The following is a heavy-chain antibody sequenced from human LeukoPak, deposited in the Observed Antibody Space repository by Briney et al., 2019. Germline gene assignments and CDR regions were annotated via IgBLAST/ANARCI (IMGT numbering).Heavy chain of an antibody. V-gene: IGHV3-30*02. CDR1: GFIFSSYG. D-gene: IGHD1-14*01. CDR3: AKDINWYFDY. Sequence: PGGSLRLSCAASGFIFSSYGMHWVRQAPGKGLEWVAFIRYDGSNTYYADSVKGRFTISRDNSKNTLYLQMNSLRAEDTAVYYCAKDINWYFDYWGQGTLVTVSS. CDR2: IRYDGSNT. J-gene: IGHJ4*02.